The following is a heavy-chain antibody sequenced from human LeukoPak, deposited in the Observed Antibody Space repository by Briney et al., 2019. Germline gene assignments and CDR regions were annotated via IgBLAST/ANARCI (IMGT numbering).Heavy chain of an antibody. Sequence: PSETLSLTCTVSGGSMSNHYWTWIRQPPGKGLEWIGEIYHSGSTNYNPSLKSRVTMSVDTSKNQFSLKLSSVTAADTAVYYCARARTGTELYYYYYYMDVWGKGTTVTVSS. D-gene: IGHD1-7*01. V-gene: IGHV4-34*01. CDR3: ARARTGTELYYYYYYMDV. CDR1: GGSMSNHY. CDR2: IYHSGST. J-gene: IGHJ6*03.